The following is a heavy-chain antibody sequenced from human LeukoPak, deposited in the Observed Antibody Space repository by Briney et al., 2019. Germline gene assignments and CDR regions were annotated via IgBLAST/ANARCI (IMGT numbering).Heavy chain of an antibody. CDR3: AKDLSPLVWFVSGSDAFDI. V-gene: IGHV3-30*18. J-gene: IGHJ3*02. Sequence: GGSLRLSCAASRFTFSTYGMYWVRQAPGKGLEWVAVISYDGSNKYYADSVKGRFTISRDNSKNTLYLQMNSQRPEDTAVYYCAKDLSPLVWFVSGSDAFDIWGQGTMVIVSS. CDR1: RFTFSTYG. D-gene: IGHD3-10*01. CDR2: ISYDGSNK.